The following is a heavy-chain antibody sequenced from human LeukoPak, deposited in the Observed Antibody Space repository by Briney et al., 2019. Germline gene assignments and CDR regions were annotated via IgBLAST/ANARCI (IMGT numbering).Heavy chain of an antibody. CDR1: GFTFSNYW. CDR3: ARRAGAYSHPYDY. Sequence: PGGSLRLSCAASGFTFSNYWMHWVRQAPGKGLVWVSRINSDGRSTNYADSVKGRFTISRDNAKNTLYLQMNSLRADDTAVYYCARRAGAYSHPYDYWGQGTLVTVSS. D-gene: IGHD4/OR15-4a*01. J-gene: IGHJ4*02. V-gene: IGHV3-74*01. CDR2: INSDGRST.